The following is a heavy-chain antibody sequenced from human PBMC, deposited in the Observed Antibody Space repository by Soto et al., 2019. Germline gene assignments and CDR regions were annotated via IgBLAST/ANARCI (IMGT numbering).Heavy chain of an antibody. CDR2: FEHEDGET. J-gene: IGHJ3*02. CDR3: AIQSWGYCSGGSCYFSAFDI. CDR1: GYTLTELS. Sequence: GASVTVSCKVSGYTLTELSMHWVRQAPGKGLAGVGGFEHEDGETIYEQKFQGRVTMTEATSTDTAYMELSSLRSEDTAVYYCAIQSWGYCSGGSCYFSAFDIWGQGAMVTVSS. V-gene: IGHV1-24*01. D-gene: IGHD2-15*01.